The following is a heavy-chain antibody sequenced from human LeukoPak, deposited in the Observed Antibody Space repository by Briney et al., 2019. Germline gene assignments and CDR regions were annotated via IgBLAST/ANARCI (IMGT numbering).Heavy chain of an antibody. Sequence: GGSLRLSCAASGFTFSSYGMHWVHQAPGKGLEWVAVISYDGSNKYYADSVKGRFTISRDDSKNTLYLQMNSLRAEDTAVYYCAKDMGYCSSTSCPLDYWGQGTLVTVSS. V-gene: IGHV3-30*18. CDR3: AKDMGYCSSTSCPLDY. D-gene: IGHD2-2*01. CDR2: ISYDGSNK. CDR1: GFTFSSYG. J-gene: IGHJ4*02.